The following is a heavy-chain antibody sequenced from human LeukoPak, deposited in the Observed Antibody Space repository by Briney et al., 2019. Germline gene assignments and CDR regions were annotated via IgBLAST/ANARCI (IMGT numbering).Heavy chain of an antibody. Sequence: PGGSLRLPCAASGFTFSSYAMHWVRQAPGKGLEWVAVISYDGSNKYYADSVKGRFTISRDNSKNTLYLQMNSLRAEDTAVYYCARAANSSSWGEDYWGQGTLVTVSS. J-gene: IGHJ4*02. CDR2: ISYDGSNK. D-gene: IGHD6-13*01. CDR1: GFTFSSYA. CDR3: ARAANSSSWGEDY. V-gene: IGHV3-30-3*01.